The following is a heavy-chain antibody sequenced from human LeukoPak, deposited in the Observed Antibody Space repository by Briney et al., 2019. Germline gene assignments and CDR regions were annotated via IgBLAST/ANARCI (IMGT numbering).Heavy chain of an antibody. CDR2: IYYSGST. V-gene: IGHV4-39*01. CDR3: AKTTVAAHEAFDY. Sequence: SETLSLTCTVSGGSISSSSYYWGWLRQPPGKGLEWIGSIYYSGSTYYNPSPKSRVTISVDTSKNQYSLKLSSVTAADTAVYYCAKTTVAAHEAFDYWGRGTLVTVSS. J-gene: IGHJ4*02. CDR1: GGSISSSSYY. D-gene: IGHD6-19*01.